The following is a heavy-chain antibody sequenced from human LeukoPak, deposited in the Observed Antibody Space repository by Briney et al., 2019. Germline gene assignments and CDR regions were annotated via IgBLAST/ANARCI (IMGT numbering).Heavy chain of an antibody. V-gene: IGHV1-46*01. CDR3: ARELLGPDDAFDI. D-gene: IGHD1-14*01. J-gene: IGHJ3*02. CDR1: GYTFTSYY. CDR2: INPSGGST. Sequence: ASVKVSCKASGYTFTSYYMHWVRQAPGQGLEWMGIINPSGGSTSYAQKFQGRVTMTRDMSTSTVYMELSSLRSEDTAVYYCARELLGPDDAFDIWGQGTMVTVSS.